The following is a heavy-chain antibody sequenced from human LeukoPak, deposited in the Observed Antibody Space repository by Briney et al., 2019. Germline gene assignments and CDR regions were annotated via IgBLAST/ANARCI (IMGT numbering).Heavy chain of an antibody. J-gene: IGHJ5*02. CDR1: GGSISSYY. Sequence: PSETLSLTCTVSGGSISSYYWSWIRQPPGKGLEWIGYIYYSGSTSYSPSLKSRVTISVDTSKNQFSLKLNSVTAADTAVYFCARNYDFWSGYYKVSWLDPWGQGTLVTVSS. CDR2: IYYSGST. V-gene: IGHV4-59*01. CDR3: ARNYDFWSGYYKVSWLDP. D-gene: IGHD3-3*01.